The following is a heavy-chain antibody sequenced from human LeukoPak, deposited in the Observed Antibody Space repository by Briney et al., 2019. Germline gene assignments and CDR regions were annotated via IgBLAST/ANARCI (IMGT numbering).Heavy chain of an antibody. CDR3: ARGSANFGEFDFDY. Sequence: ASVMVSCKASGYTFSDYYILWVRQAPGQGPEWMGWINPKSGGTNYAQNFKGRVTMTRDTSITTAYMELNSLTSDDTAVYYCARGSANFGEFDFDYWGQGTRVTVSS. J-gene: IGHJ4*02. D-gene: IGHD3-10*01. CDR1: GYTFSDYY. V-gene: IGHV1-2*02. CDR2: INPKSGGT.